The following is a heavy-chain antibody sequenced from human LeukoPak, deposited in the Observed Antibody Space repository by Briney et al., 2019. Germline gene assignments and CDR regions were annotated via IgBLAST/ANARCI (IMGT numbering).Heavy chain of an antibody. CDR1: GFTFSSYG. J-gene: IGHJ6*02. V-gene: IGHV3-30*03. CDR2: ISYDGSNK. D-gene: IGHD6-13*01. Sequence: GGSLRLSCAASGFTFSSYGMHWVRQAPGKGLEWVAVISYDGSNKYYADSVKGRFTISRDNSKNTLYLQMNSLRAEDTAVYYCARDRVAAAATHYYGMDVWGQGTTVTVSS. CDR3: ARDRVAAAATHYYGMDV.